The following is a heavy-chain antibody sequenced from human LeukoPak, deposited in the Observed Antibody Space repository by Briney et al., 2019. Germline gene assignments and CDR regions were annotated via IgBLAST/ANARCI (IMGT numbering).Heavy chain of an antibody. CDR3: ARVTVRGSGPGPLSLYYYYYGMDV. V-gene: IGHV3-21*01. CDR1: GFTFSSYS. CDR2: ISSSSSYI. J-gene: IGHJ6*02. Sequence: PGGSLRLSCAASGFTFSSYSMNWVRQAPGKGLEWVSSISSSSSYIYYADSVKGRFTISRDNAKNSLYLQMNSLRAEDTAVYYCARVTVRGSGPGPLSLYYYYYGMDVWGQGTTVTVSS. D-gene: IGHD3-10*01.